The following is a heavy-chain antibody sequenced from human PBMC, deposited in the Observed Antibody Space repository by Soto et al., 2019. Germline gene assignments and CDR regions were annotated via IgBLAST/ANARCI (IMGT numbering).Heavy chain of an antibody. J-gene: IGHJ4*02. Sequence: QVQLQESGPGLVKPSGTLSLTCAVFGASITSSNWWSWVRQSPGGGLEWIGEVFHGGSTHYNPSLKSRVTVSVDKSKNQFSLILTSLTAADAAVYYCARDGRNFAVPFDTWGQGIRVTVSS. V-gene: IGHV4-4*02. CDR1: GASITSSNW. CDR3: ARDGRNFAVPFDT. CDR2: VFHGGST.